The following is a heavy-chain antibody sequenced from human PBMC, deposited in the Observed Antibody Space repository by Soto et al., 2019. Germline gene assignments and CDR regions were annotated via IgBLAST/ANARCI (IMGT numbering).Heavy chain of an antibody. D-gene: IGHD6-13*01. CDR1: GGSISSGGYY. CDR2: IYYSGST. CDR3: ARGDSSSWSFGY. Sequence: PSETLSLTCTVSGGSISSGGYYWSWIRQHPGKGLEWIGYIYYSGSTYYNPSLKSRVTISIDTSKNQFSLKLSSVTAADTAVYYCARGDSSSWSFGYWGQGTLVTVSS. J-gene: IGHJ4*02. V-gene: IGHV4-31*03.